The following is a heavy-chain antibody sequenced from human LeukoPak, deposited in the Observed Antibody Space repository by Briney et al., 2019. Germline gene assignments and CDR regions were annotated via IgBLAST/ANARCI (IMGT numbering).Heavy chain of an antibody. J-gene: IGHJ4*02. CDR2: IYWDDEK. V-gene: IGHV2-5*02. CDR1: GFSLTTSGVG. D-gene: IGHD2-15*01. Sequence: VSGPTLVNPTQTLTLTCTFSGFSLTTSGVGVGWIRQPPGKALEGLALIYWDDEKRYSPSLRTRITITKDTSKSQVVLTMTNMDPVDTATYYCAHLYFYNAGGYSRAFDYWGQGTLVTASS. CDR3: AHLYFYNAGGYSRAFDY.